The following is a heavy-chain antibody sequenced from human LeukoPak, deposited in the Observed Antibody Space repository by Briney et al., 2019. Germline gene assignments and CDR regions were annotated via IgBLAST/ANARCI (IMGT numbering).Heavy chain of an antibody. V-gene: IGHV4-39*01. D-gene: IGHD2-8*02. CDR1: GGSISSSSNY. CDR3: ARVGTDLASRFDP. Sequence: SETLSLTCSVSGGSISSSSNYWGWIRLPPGKGLEWIGSIYYSGSTHYNPSLKSRVTMSVDTSKNQFSLKLSSVTAADTAVYYCARVGTDLASRFDPWGQGTLVTVSS. CDR2: IYYSGST. J-gene: IGHJ5*02.